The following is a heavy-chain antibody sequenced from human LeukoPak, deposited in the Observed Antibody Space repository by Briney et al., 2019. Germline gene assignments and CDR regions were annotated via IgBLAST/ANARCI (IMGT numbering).Heavy chain of an antibody. V-gene: IGHV5-51*01. CDR3: ARLGRASSPLNYYYYYYMDV. J-gene: IGHJ6*03. Sequence: GESLKISCKGSGYSFTSYWIGWVRQMPGKGLEWMGIIYPGDSDTRYSPSFQGQVTISADKSTSTAYLQWSSLKASDTAMYYCARLGRASSPLNYYYYYYMDVWGKGTTVTVSS. D-gene: IGHD6-6*01. CDR1: GYSFTSYW. CDR2: IYPGDSDT.